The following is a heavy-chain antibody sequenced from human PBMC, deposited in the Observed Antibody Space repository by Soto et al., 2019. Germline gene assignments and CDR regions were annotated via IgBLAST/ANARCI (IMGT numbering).Heavy chain of an antibody. CDR2: ISRSSSTT. CDR3: ARAAYDISGYDLDY. V-gene: IGHV3-48*01. CDR1: GFTFKNYS. Sequence: PGGSLRLSCAASGFTFKNYSMNWVRQAPGKGLEWVSYISRSSSTTHYADSVKGRFTISRDNAKNSLYLQMNSLRAEDTAVYHCARAAYDISGYDLDYWGQGT. D-gene: IGHD3-22*01. J-gene: IGHJ4*02.